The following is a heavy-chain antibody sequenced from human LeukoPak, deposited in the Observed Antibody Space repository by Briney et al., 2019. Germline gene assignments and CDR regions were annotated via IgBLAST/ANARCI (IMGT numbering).Heavy chain of an antibody. V-gene: IGHV3-21*01. D-gene: IGHD5-12*01. CDR3: ARGSPGVVATIGSF. J-gene: IGHJ4*02. CDR2: ISSSSSYI. Sequence: GGSLRLSCAASGFTFSSYSTNWVRQAPGKGLEWVSSISSSSSYIYYADSVKGRFTISRDNAKNSLYLQMNSLRAEDTAVYYCARGSPGVVATIGSFWGQGTLVTVSS. CDR1: GFTFSSYS.